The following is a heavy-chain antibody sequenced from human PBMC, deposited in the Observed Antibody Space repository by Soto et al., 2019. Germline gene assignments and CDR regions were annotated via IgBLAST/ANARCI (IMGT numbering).Heavy chain of an antibody. J-gene: IGHJ6*02. D-gene: IGHD3-10*01. CDR3: ASQRGMVRGQYDIEATYVMDV. V-gene: IGHV4-30-4*01. CDR1: GGSISSGDYY. CDR2: IYYSGST. Sequence: SETLSLTCTVSGGSISSGDYYWSWIRQPPGKGREVSGYIYYSGSTHYNPSLKSRVTISVDTSKNQFSLKLSSETAAGTDVYYCASQRGMVRGQYDIEATYVMDVWCQGTTV.